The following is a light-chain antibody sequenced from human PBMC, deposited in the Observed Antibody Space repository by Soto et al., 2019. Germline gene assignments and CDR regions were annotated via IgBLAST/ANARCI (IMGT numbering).Light chain of an antibody. CDR2: EVS. CDR3: TSYTTTSTDV. J-gene: IGLJ1*01. CDR1: SSDVGAYNY. Sequence: QSVLTQPASVPGSPGQSITISCIGSSSDVGAYNYVSWYQQHPGKAPKLMIYEVSNRPSGVSNRFSGSKSGNTASLTISGLQAEDEADYYCTSYTTTSTDVFGSGTKVTV. V-gene: IGLV2-14*01.